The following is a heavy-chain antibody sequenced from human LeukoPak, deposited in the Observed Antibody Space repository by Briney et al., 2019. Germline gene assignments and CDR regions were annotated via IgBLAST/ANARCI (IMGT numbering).Heavy chain of an antibody. J-gene: IGHJ3*02. V-gene: IGHV3-53*01. CDR1: GFTVSNKY. CDR3: ARGPELQLVRGNAFDI. Sequence: GGSLRLSCAASGFTVSNKYMNWVRQAPGKGLEWVSVIESGGSTYYADSVKGRFTISRDNSKNTLYLQMNSLRAEDTAVYYCARGPELQLVRGNAFDIWGQGTMVTVSS. D-gene: IGHD6-6*01. CDR2: IESGGST.